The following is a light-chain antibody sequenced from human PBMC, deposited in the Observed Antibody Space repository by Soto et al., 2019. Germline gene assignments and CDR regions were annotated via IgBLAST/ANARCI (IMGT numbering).Light chain of an antibody. CDR1: QSISRY. CDR3: QQSYTTLFP. V-gene: IGKV1-39*01. CDR2: TAS. Sequence: DIQMTQSPSSLSASVGDRVTITCRASQSISRYLNWYQQKPGKAPNLLIYTASNLQIGVPSRFSGSGSGTDFTLTISRLQPEDFATYYCQQSYTTLFPFGPGTKVDIK. J-gene: IGKJ3*01.